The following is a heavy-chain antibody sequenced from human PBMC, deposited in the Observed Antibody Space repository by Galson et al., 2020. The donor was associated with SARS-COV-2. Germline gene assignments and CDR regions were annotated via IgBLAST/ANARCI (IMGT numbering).Heavy chain of an antibody. CDR1: GGSISSYY. J-gene: IGHJ3*02. V-gene: IGHV4-59*08. CDR3: ARATGRITMIVVVIDAFDI. Sequence: ETSETLSLTCTVSGGSISSYYWSWIRQPPGKGLEWIGYIYYSGSTNYNPSLKSRVTISVDTSKNQFSLKLSSVTAADTAVYYCARATGRITMIVVVIDAFDIWGQGTMVTVSS. CDR2: IYYSGST. D-gene: IGHD3-22*01.